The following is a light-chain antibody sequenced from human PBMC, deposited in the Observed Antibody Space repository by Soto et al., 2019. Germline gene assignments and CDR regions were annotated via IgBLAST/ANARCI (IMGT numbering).Light chain of an antibody. Sequence: EILMTQSPATLSVSPGEKAAVSCRASQSVSSNLAWYQQKPGQAPRLLIYGASTRATGIPARFSGSGSGTEFTLIISSLQSEDSAVYYCQQYNSWLWKFGQGTKVDIK. CDR1: QSVSSN. J-gene: IGKJ1*01. CDR2: GAS. V-gene: IGKV3-15*01. CDR3: QQYNSWLWK.